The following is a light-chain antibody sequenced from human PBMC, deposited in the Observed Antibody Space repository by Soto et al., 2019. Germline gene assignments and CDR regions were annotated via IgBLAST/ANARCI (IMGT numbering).Light chain of an antibody. Sequence: DIQMTQSPSTLSASVGDRVTITCRASQSISTWLAWYQQKPGKAPNLLIYKVSNLESGFPSRFSGSGSGTEFTLTISGLQRDDFATYYCQQYETYYTFGQGTKLEIK. CDR3: QQYETYYT. J-gene: IGKJ2*01. CDR1: QSISTW. CDR2: KVS. V-gene: IGKV1-5*03.